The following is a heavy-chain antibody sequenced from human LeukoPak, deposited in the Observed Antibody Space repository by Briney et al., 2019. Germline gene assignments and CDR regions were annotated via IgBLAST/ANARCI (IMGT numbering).Heavy chain of an antibody. V-gene: IGHV4-4*07. D-gene: IGHD1-26*01. Sequence: SETLSLTCTVSGGSITTHYWSWVRHPAGKGLEWIGRIHTSGSTNYNPSLEGRATMSLDTSKNQFSLNLSSVTAADTALYYCARNLGYNWFGPWGQGTLVTVSS. CDR2: IHTSGST. CDR3: ARNLGYNWFGP. J-gene: IGHJ5*02. CDR1: GGSITTHY.